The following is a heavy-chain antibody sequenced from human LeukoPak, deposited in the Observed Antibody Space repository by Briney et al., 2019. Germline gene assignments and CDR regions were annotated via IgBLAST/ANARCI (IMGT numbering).Heavy chain of an antibody. D-gene: IGHD1-26*01. CDR1: GGSFSTYY. J-gene: IGHJ4*02. V-gene: IGHV4-59*01. CDR3: AKGGGSYYYTHLDY. Sequence: PSETLSLTCTVTGGSFSTYYWSWIRQPPGKGLEWIGHFYYSGSTNYNPSLKSRVTISVDTSRNQFSLKLTSVTAADTAVYYCAKGGGSYYYTHLDYWGQGTLDTVSS. CDR2: FYYSGST.